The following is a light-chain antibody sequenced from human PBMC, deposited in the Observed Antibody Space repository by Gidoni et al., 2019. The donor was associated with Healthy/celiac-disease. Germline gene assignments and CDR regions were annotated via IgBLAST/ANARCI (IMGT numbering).Light chain of an antibody. CDR2: KAS. CDR3: QQYNSYSPT. J-gene: IGKJ2*01. CDR1: QSISSS. V-gene: IGKV1-5*03. Sequence: DIQMTQSPSTLSASVGDRVTITCRASQSISSSLAWYQQKPGKAPNLLISKASSLDSGVPSRFSGSGSGTAFTLTISSLQPDDFATYYCQQYNSYSPTFGEXTKLEIK.